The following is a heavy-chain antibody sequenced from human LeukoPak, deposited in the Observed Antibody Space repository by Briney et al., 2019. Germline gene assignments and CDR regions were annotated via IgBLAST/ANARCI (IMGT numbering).Heavy chain of an antibody. Sequence: ASVKVSCKASGYTFTSYGISWVRQAPGQGLEWMGWIIAYNGNTNYAQKLQGRVTMTTDTSTSTAYMELRSLRSDDTAVYYCARSHTIFGVVIPSPFDYWGQGTLVTVSS. CDR2: IIAYNGNT. V-gene: IGHV1-18*01. J-gene: IGHJ4*02. CDR3: ARSHTIFGVVIPSPFDY. D-gene: IGHD3-3*01. CDR1: GYTFTSYG.